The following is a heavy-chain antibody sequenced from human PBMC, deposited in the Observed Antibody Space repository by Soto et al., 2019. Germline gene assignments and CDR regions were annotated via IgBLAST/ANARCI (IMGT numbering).Heavy chain of an antibody. J-gene: IGHJ6*02. CDR1: GFTFSSYG. D-gene: IGHD3-10*01. CDR3: AKGKYYYGSGSPYYGMDV. CDR2: ISYDGSNK. Sequence: GGSLRLSCAVSGFTFSSYGMHWVRQAPGKGLEWVAVISYDGSNKYYADSVKGRFTISRDNSKNTLYLQMNSLRAEDTAVYYCAKGKYYYGSGSPYYGMDVWGQGTTVTVSS. V-gene: IGHV3-30*18.